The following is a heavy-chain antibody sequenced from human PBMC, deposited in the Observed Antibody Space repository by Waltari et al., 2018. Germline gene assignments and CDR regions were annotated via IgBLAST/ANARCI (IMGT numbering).Heavy chain of an antibody. Sequence: QVQLQESGPGLVKPSQTLSLTCTVSGGSISSGSYYWSGIRQPAGKGLEWIGRIYTSGSTNYNPSLKSRVTISVDTSKNQFSLKLSSVTAADTAVYYCARDWVFGGHAFDIWGQGTMVTVSS. D-gene: IGHD3-10*02. J-gene: IGHJ3*02. CDR3: ARDWVFGGHAFDI. CDR2: IYTSGST. V-gene: IGHV4-61*02. CDR1: GGSISSGSYY.